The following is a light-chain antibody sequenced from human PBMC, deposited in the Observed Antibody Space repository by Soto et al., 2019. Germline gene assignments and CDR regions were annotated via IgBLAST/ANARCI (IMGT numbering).Light chain of an antibody. CDR2: GAS. J-gene: IGKJ1*01. CDR3: QQYNIGPPETT. V-gene: IGKV3-15*01. Sequence: EIVMTQSPATLSVSPGERATLSCRASQSVSSNLAWYQQKPGQAPRLLIYGASTRATGIPARFSGSGSGTEFTLTISSLQSEDFAVYYCQQYNIGPPETTFGEGTKVDIK. CDR1: QSVSSN.